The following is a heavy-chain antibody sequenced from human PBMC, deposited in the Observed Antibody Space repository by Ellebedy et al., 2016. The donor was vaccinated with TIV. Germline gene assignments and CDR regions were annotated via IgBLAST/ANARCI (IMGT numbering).Heavy chain of an antibody. V-gene: IGHV4-4*07. CDR1: GGSIRSYY. Sequence: SETLSLTXTVSGGSIRSYYWSWVRQPAGKGLEYIGRIYTSGSTNYNPSLKSRVIMSIDTSKNQFFLRLSSVTAADTAVYYCARVSALDHSSLGYYYYYYMDVWGKGTTVTVSS. J-gene: IGHJ6*03. D-gene: IGHD4-11*01. CDR3: ARVSALDHSSLGYYYYYYMDV. CDR2: IYTSGST.